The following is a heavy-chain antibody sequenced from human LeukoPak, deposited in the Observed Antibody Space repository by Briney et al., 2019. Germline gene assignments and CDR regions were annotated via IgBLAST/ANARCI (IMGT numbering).Heavy chain of an antibody. CDR3: ARESYILL. CDR2: ISYDGSNK. V-gene: IGHV3-30*04. CDR1: GFTFSSYA. Sequence: GGSLRLSCAASGFTFSSYAMHWVRQAPGKGLEWVAVISYDGSNKYYADSVKGRFTISRDNSKNTLYLQMNSLRAEDTAVYYCARESYILLWGQGTLVTVSS. D-gene: IGHD3-16*01. J-gene: IGHJ4*02.